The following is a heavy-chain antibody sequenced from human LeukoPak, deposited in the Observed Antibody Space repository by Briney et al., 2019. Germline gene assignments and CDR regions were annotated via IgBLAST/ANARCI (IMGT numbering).Heavy chain of an antibody. CDR3: AKDRGRDFWSGYYYYGMDV. J-gene: IGHJ6*02. D-gene: IGHD3-3*01. Sequence: PGGSLRLSCAASGFTFSSYGMHWVRQAPGKGLEWVAVISYDGSNKYYADSVKGRFTISGDNSKNTLYLQMNSLRAEDTAVYYCAKDRGRDFWSGYYYYGMDVWGQGTTVTVSS. CDR1: GFTFSSYG. V-gene: IGHV3-30*18. CDR2: ISYDGSNK.